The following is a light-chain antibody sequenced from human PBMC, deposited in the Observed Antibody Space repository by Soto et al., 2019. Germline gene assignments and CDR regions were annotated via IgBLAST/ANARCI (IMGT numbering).Light chain of an antibody. CDR2: LYSDGAH. V-gene: IGLV4-69*01. CDR1: SGHSRYA. CDR3: QTWGTGIRV. J-gene: IGLJ2*01. Sequence: QPVLTQSPSASASLGASVKLTCTLSSGHSRYAIAWHQQQPERGPRYLMTLYSDGAHSKGDGIPDRFSGSSSGAERYLTISSLQSEDEADYYCQTWGTGIRVFGGGTQLTVL.